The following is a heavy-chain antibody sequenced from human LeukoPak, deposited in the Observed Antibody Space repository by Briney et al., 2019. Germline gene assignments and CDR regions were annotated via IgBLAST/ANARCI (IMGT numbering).Heavy chain of an antibody. CDR3: ARRPAYSSGATYDYGMDV. J-gene: IGHJ6*02. CDR1: GFTFSNSW. Sequence: AGGSLRLSCAASGFTFSNSWMHWVRQAPGKGLVWVSRICTDGSDTSYADSVKGRFTISRDNAKNTLYLQMNSLRAEDTAVYYCARRPAYSSGATYDYGMDVWGQGTTVTVAS. V-gene: IGHV3-74*01. D-gene: IGHD6-19*01. CDR2: ICTDGSDT.